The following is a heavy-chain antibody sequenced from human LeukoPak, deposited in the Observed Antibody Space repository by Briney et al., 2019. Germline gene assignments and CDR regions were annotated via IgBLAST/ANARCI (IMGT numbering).Heavy chain of an antibody. Sequence: VASVKVSCKASGYTFTSYDISWVRQAPGQGLEWMGWISAYNGNTNYAQKLQGRVTMTTDTSTSTAYMELRSLRSDDTAVYYCARPAGYNWNDGWAFDYWGQGTLVTVSS. V-gene: IGHV1-18*01. D-gene: IGHD1-20*01. CDR2: ISAYNGNT. J-gene: IGHJ4*02. CDR3: ARPAGYNWNDGWAFDY. CDR1: GYTFTSYD.